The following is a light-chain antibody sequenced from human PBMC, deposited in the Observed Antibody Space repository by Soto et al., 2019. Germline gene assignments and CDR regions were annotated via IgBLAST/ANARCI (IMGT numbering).Light chain of an antibody. CDR1: QSVSSTR. J-gene: IGKJ5*01. CDR3: QQYGNSPIT. V-gene: IGKV3D-20*01. CDR2: DAS. Sequence: DSVSRQSQSALSLSRDQRPPLPCEASQSVSSTRLAWYQQKPALAPRLLIYDASSRATGIPDRCSGSGSGTDFTLTSSRLEPEEVAVYYCQQYGNSPITFGQGTRLEI.